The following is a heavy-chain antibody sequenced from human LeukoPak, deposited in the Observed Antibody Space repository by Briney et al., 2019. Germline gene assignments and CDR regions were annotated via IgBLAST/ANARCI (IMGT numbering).Heavy chain of an antibody. CDR1: GFTFSSYS. CDR2: ISSSSSTI. V-gene: IGHV3-48*04. J-gene: IGHJ4*02. Sequence: GGSLRLSCAASGFTFSSYSIDWVRQAPGKGLEWLSYISSSSSTIYYADSVKGRFTISRDNAKNSVYLQMNSLRAEDTAVYYCARVWSSGYTKDYWGQGTLVNVSS. D-gene: IGHD3-22*01. CDR3: ARVWSSGYTKDY.